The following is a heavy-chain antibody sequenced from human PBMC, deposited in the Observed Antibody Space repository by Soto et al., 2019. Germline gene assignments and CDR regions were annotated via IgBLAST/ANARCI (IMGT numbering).Heavy chain of an antibody. J-gene: IGHJ5*02. CDR2: MHYSGTA. CDR3: ARATIVLVPAAMVSHWFDP. V-gene: IGHV4-31*03. D-gene: IGHD2-2*01. CDR1: GGSISSGTYY. Sequence: SETLSLTCTVSGGSISSGTYYWGWIRQYPGKGLEWIGYMHYSGTAYYNPSLESRLAISVDTSKDQFSLRLSSVTAADTAVYYCARATIVLVPAAMVSHWFDPWGQGTLVTVS.